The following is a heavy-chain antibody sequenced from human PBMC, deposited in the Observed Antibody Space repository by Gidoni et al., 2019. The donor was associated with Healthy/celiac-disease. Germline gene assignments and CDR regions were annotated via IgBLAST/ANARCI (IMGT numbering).Heavy chain of an antibody. CDR1: GFSLSTSGMR. V-gene: IGHV2-70*04. CDR2: IDWDDDK. J-gene: IGHJ4*02. D-gene: IGHD4-17*01. CDR3: ARSYFTTVVIRYFDY. Sequence: QVTLKESGPALVKPTQTLTLTCTFSGFSLSTSGMRVSWIRQPPGKALEWLARIDWDDDKFYSTSLKTRLTIPKDTSKNQVVLTMTNMDPVDTATYYCARSYFTTVVIRYFDYWGQGTLVTVSS.